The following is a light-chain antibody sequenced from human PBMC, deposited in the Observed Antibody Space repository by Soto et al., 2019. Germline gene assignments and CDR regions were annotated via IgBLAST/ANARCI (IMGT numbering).Light chain of an antibody. CDR1: QSVSSSY. J-gene: IGKJ2*01. Sequence: EIVLTQSPGTLSLSPGERATLSCRASQSVSSSYLAWYQQKPGQAPRLLIYGASSRATGIPDRFSGSGSGAVFTLTISRLEPEDFAVYYCQQYGSPMYTFGQGTKLEIK. CDR2: GAS. V-gene: IGKV3-20*01. CDR3: QQYGSPMYT.